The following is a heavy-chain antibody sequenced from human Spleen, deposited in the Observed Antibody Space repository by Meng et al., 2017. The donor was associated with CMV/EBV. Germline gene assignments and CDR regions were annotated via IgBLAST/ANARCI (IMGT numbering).Heavy chain of an antibody. J-gene: IGHJ4*02. V-gene: IGHV3-23*01. D-gene: IGHD2-2*02. Sequence: GESLKISCAASGFTFSRYVMSWVRQAPGKGQEWVSTISGSGGSTYYADSVKGRFTISRDNSKNTLYLQMNGLRAEDTAVYYCARGGIYCSGTSCYTPLDYWGQGTLVTVSS. CDR2: ISGSGGST. CDR1: GFTFSRYV. CDR3: ARGGIYCSGTSCYTPLDY.